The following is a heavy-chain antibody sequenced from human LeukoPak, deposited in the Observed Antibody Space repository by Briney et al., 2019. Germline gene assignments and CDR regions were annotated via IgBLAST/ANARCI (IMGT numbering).Heavy chain of an antibody. V-gene: IGHV4-59*08. J-gene: IGHJ5*02. D-gene: IGHD3-10*01. CDR2: IYYSGST. CDR3: ARRAGLGYNWFDP. Sequence: TSETLSLTCTVSGGSISSYYWSWIRQPPGKGLEWIGYIYYSGSTNYNPSLKSRVTISVDTSKNQFSLKLSSVTAADTAVYYCARRAGLGYNWFDPWGQRTLVTVSS. CDR1: GGSISSYY.